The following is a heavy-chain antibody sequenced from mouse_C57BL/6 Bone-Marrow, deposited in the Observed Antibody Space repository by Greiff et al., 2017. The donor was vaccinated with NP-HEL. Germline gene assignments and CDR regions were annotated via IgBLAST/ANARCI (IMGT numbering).Heavy chain of an antibody. CDR2: IDPENGDT. CDR1: GFNIKDDY. V-gene: IGHV14-4*01. CDR3: TTPYDGYYFLDY. J-gene: IGHJ2*01. D-gene: IGHD2-3*01. Sequence: VQLKESGAELVRPGASVKLSCTASGFNIKDDYMHWVKQRPEQGLEWIGWIDPENGDTEYASKFQGKATITADTSSNTAYLQLSSLTSEDTAVYYCTTPYDGYYFLDYWGQGTTLTVSS.